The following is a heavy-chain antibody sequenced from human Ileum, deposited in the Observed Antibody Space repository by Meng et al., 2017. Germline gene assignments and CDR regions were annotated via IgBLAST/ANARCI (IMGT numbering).Heavy chain of an antibody. J-gene: IGHJ3*01. D-gene: IGHD2-8*02. CDR2: IDPNGGNI. CDR1: GFTFSSSW. V-gene: IGHV3-74*01. Sequence: GGSLRLSCAASGFTFSSSWMHWVRQAPGKGLVWVSRIDPNGGNIAYADSVKGRLTISRDNAKNTLFLQMNSLRPEDTAVYYCVYSTGFLRVWGQGTRVT. CDR3: VYSTGFLRV.